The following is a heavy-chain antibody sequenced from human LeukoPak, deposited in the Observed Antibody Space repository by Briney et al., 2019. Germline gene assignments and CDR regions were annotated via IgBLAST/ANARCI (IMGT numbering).Heavy chain of an antibody. D-gene: IGHD3/OR15-3a*01. Sequence: PGGSLRLSCAASGFTFSSYSMSWVRQAPGKGLEWVSAISSSSSYIYYADSVKGRFTISRDNAKNSLYLQMNSLRAEDTAVYYCARERDEDELNMILDYWGQGTLVTVSS. CDR3: ARERDEDELNMILDY. V-gene: IGHV3-21*01. CDR1: GFTFSSYS. CDR2: ISSSSSYI. J-gene: IGHJ4*02.